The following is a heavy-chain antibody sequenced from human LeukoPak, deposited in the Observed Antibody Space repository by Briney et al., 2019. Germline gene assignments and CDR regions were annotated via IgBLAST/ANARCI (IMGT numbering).Heavy chain of an antibody. CDR2: NSSSSSTI. J-gene: IGHJ4*02. CDR1: GFTFSGYN. Sequence: GGSLRLSCAASGFTFSGYNMNRVRQAPGKGLEWVSYNSSSSSTIYYADSVKGRFTISRDNAKNSLDLQMNSLRDEDTAVYYCARARASGRSGFDYWGQGTLVTVSS. D-gene: IGHD2-15*01. V-gene: IGHV3-48*02. CDR3: ARARASGRSGFDY.